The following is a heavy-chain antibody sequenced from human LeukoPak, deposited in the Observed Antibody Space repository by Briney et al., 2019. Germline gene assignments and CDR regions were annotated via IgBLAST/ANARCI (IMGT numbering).Heavy chain of an antibody. J-gene: IGHJ4*02. CDR3: ATERAGGGDYVFVYFDY. Sequence: ASVKVSCKASGYTFTNYYMHWVRQAPGQGLEWMGLINPSGGSTSYAQKFQGRVTMTRDTSTSTVYMELSSLRSEDTAVYHCATERAGGGDYVFVYFDYWAREPWSPSPQ. CDR2: INPSGGST. V-gene: IGHV1-46*01. D-gene: IGHD4-17*01. CDR1: GYTFTNYY.